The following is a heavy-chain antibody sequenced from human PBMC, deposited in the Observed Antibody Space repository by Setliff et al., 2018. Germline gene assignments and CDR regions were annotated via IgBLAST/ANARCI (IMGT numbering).Heavy chain of an antibody. CDR1: GFTFSSYA. D-gene: IGHD5-12*01. Sequence: PGGSLRLSCAASGFTFSSYAITWVRQAPGKGLEWVSMISGSAQTTYYADSVKGRFTISRDNAKNSLDLQMDSLRGEDTAVYYCVRVGATAQVIDYWGQGTLVTVSS. CDR2: ISGSAQTT. CDR3: VRVGATAQVIDY. V-gene: IGHV3-23*01. J-gene: IGHJ4*02.